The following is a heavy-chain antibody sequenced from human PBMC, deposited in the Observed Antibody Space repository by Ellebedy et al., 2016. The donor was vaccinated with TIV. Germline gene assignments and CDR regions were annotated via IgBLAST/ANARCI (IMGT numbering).Heavy chain of an antibody. J-gene: IGHJ3*02. V-gene: IGHV1-18*01. D-gene: IGHD3-16*01. CDR3: ARGFGRDVFDI. CDR1: GFTLMTYG. CDR2: ITPYIGKT. Sequence: AASVKVSCKASGFTLMTYGISWVRQAPGQGIVWLGWITPYIGKTDYAQKVQGRVTMTTDTSTSTAYMELRSLASDDTAMYYCARGFGRDVFDIWGQGTMVTVSS.